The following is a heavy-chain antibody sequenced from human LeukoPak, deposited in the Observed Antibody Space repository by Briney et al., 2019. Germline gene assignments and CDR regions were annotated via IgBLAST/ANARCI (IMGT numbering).Heavy chain of an antibody. D-gene: IGHD6-13*01. Sequence: GGSLRLSCAASGFTFSSYAMHWVRQAPGKGLEWVAVISYDGSNKYYADSVKGRFTISRDNSKNTLYLQMNSLRAEDTAVYYCARKPIAAAGLGFDYWGQGTLVTVSS. J-gene: IGHJ4*02. V-gene: IGHV3-30-3*01. CDR1: GFTFSSYA. CDR3: ARKPIAAAGLGFDY. CDR2: ISYDGSNK.